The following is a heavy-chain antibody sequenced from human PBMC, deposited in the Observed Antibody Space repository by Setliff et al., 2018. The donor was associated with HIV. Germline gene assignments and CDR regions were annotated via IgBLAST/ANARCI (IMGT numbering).Heavy chain of an antibody. D-gene: IGHD5-18*01. Sequence: SETLSLTCTPSGDSISGYYWSWIRQPAGKGLEWIGRMHTSGNTNYNPSLKSRVTMSVDTSKNQFSLRLSSVTAADTAVYYCARDQKGYSYGYFDSWGQGTLVTVSS. V-gene: IGHV4-4*07. CDR2: MHTSGNT. J-gene: IGHJ4*02. CDR3: ARDQKGYSYGYFDS. CDR1: GDSISGYY.